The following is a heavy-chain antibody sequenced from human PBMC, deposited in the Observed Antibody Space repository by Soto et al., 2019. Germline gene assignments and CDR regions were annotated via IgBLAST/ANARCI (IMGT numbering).Heavy chain of an antibody. D-gene: IGHD5-18*01. J-gene: IGHJ4*02. CDR3: ARQGYSYGYDY. CDR1: GNSFTTYW. V-gene: IGHV5-51*01. Sequence: PGESLKISCQGSGNSFTTYWIAWVRQMPGKGLEWMGIIYPGDSDTRYRPSFQGQVTISADKSISTAYLQWSSLKASDTAMYYCARQGYSYGYDYWGQGTLVTVSS. CDR2: IYPGDSDT.